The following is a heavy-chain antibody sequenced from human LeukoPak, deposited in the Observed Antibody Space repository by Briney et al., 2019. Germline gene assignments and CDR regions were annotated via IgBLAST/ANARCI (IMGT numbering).Heavy chain of an antibody. V-gene: IGHV4-39*01. CDR1: GGSISSSNYD. CDR2: IYYSGST. J-gene: IGHJ4*02. CDR3: ATPSTWSGPYYFDY. Sequence: SETLSLTCTVSGGSISSSNYDWGWIRQPPGKGLEWIGSIYYSGSTYYNPFLKSRVTMSVDTSKNQFSLKLSSVTAADTAVYYCATPSTWSGPYYFDYWGQGTLVTVSS. D-gene: IGHD3-3*01.